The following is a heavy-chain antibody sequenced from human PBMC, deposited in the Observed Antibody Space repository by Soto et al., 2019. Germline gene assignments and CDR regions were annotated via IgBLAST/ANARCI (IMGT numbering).Heavy chain of an antibody. CDR1: GFTFSIYA. J-gene: IGHJ5*02. CDR2: VSTNGGTS. V-gene: IGHV3-64D*06. CDR3: VKGRAPRDGYKTQPGS. D-gene: IGHD5-12*01. Sequence: GGSLRLSCSASGFTFSIYAMHWVRQAPGKGLEYVSAVSTNGGTSYYADSVKGRFTISRDNSRNTLYLQMNSLRPEDTAVYYCVKGRAPRDGYKTQPGSWGLGTLVTVSS.